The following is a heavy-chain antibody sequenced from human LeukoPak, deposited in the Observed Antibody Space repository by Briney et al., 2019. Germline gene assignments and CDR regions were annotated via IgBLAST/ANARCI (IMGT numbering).Heavy chain of an antibody. Sequence: GGSLRLSCAASGFTFAGFFMSWVRQAPGKGLEWVSGISNGGITTYYADSVRGRFTISRDNSRNTMYLQMNSLRAEDTAVYYCTKAIETTDFDYWGRGTLVTVSS. CDR3: TKAIETTDFDY. CDR1: GFTFAGFF. V-gene: IGHV3-23*01. CDR2: ISNGGITT. D-gene: IGHD1-7*01. J-gene: IGHJ4*02.